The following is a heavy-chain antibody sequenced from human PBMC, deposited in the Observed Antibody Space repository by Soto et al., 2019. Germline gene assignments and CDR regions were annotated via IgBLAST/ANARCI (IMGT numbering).Heavy chain of an antibody. Sequence: GGSLRLSCAASGFTFSSYSMNWVRQAPGKGLEWVSSIISSSGHIYYAHSLKGRFTISRGNAKNSLYLQMNSLRAEDTAVYYCTRHWLATREFDYWGQGTLVTVSS. J-gene: IGHJ4*02. CDR1: GFTFSSYS. V-gene: IGHV3-21*01. CDR2: IISSSGHI. D-gene: IGHD1-26*01. CDR3: TRHWLATREFDY.